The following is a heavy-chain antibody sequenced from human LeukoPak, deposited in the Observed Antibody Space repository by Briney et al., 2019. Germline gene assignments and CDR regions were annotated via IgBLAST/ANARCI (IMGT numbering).Heavy chain of an antibody. CDR1: GFTFSSYG. CDR3: AKDGSRYYDSSGYYRGDNWFDP. CDR2: ISYDGSNK. J-gene: IGHJ5*02. D-gene: IGHD3-22*01. V-gene: IGHV3-30*18. Sequence: PGRSLRLSCAASGFTFSSYGMHWVRQAPGKGPEWVAVISYDGSNKYYADSVKGRFTISRDNSKNTLYLQMNSLRAEDTAVYYCAKDGSRYYDSSGYYRGDNWFDPWGQGTLVAVSS.